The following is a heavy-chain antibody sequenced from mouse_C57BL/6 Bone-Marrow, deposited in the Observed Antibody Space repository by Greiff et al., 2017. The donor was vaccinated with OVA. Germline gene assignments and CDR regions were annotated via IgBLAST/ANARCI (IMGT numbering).Heavy chain of an antibody. CDR3: AKYFIGAMDY. CDR2: INPNNGGT. D-gene: IGHD1-2*01. Sequence: EVQLQQSGPELVKPGASVKISCKASGYTFTDYYMNWVKQSPGKSLEWIGDINPNNGGTSYNQKFKGKATLTVDKSSSTAYMELRSLTSEDSAVYYCAKYFIGAMDYWGQGTSVTVSS. J-gene: IGHJ4*01. V-gene: IGHV1-26*01. CDR1: GYTFTDYY.